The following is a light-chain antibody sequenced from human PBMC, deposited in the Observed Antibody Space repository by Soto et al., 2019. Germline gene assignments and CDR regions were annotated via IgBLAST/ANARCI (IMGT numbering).Light chain of an antibody. CDR2: GAS. Sequence: EVVLTQSAGTLSLSPGERATLSCRASESVSSSYLAWYQQKPGQAPRLLIYGASSRATGIPDRISGSGSGTDFTLTISRVEPEDVAVYYCQQYGGSTRTFGQGTKVDIK. J-gene: IGKJ1*01. CDR1: ESVSSSY. CDR3: QQYGGSTRT. V-gene: IGKV3-20*01.